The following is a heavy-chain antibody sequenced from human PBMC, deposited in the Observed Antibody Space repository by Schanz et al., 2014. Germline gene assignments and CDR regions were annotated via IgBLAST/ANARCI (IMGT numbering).Heavy chain of an antibody. J-gene: IGHJ5*01. CDR3: AKTPREYCNYDNCPNWFDS. CDR2: ISGSGGTT. Sequence: EVQLLESGGGLVQPGGSLRLSCAASGFTFSPYAMTWVRQIPGKGLEWVSAISGSGGTTYYADSVKGRFTISRDNAKNTRYLQMNRLRAEDTAVYYCAKTPREYCNYDNCPNWFDSWGQGTLVTASS. V-gene: IGHV3-23*01. CDR1: GFTFSPYA. D-gene: IGHD2-15*01.